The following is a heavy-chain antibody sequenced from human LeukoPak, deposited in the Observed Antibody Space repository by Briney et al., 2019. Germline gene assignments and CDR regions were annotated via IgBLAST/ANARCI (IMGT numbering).Heavy chain of an antibody. CDR2: IRSSGATI. CDR1: GFTFSSYS. J-gene: IGHJ4*02. V-gene: IGHV3-48*02. CDR3: VRDPDALDY. Sequence: GGSLRLSCVASGFTFSSYSLNWVRQAPGKGLEWVSYIRSSGATIYYADSVRGRFTISRDNAKNSVYLQMNSLRDEDTAVYYCVRDPDALDYWGQGTLVTVSS.